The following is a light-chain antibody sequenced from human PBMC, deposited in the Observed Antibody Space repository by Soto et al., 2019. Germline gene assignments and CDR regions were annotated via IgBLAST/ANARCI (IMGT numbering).Light chain of an antibody. Sequence: QSVLTQPASVSGSPGQSITISCTGTSSDVGSYKYVSWYQQNPGKAPKLMIYDVNIRPSGVSNRFSGSKSGNTASLTISGLQAEDESDYYCSSYTTSSTVVFGGGTKLTVL. V-gene: IGLV2-14*03. CDR1: SSDVGSYKY. CDR2: DVN. CDR3: SSYTTSSTVV. J-gene: IGLJ2*01.